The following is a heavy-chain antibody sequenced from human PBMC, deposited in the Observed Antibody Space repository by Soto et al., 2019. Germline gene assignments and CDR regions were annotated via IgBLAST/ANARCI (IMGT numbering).Heavy chain of an antibody. V-gene: IGHV3-21*01. J-gene: IGHJ6*02. CDR2: ISSSSSYI. Sequence: PVGSLRLSCAASGFTFSSYSMNWVRQAPGKGLEWVSSISSSSSYIYYADSVKGRFTISRDNAKNSLYLQMNSLRAEDTAVYYCARDGIDYDILTGSLNYYYYYGMDVWGQGTTVTVSS. D-gene: IGHD3-9*01. CDR3: ARDGIDYDILTGSLNYYYYYGMDV. CDR1: GFTFSSYS.